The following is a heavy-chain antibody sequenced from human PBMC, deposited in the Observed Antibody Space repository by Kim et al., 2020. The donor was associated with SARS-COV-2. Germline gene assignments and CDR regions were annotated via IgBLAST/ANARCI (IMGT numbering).Heavy chain of an antibody. Sequence: SETLSLTCAVYGGSFSGHSWSWIRQPPGKGLEWIGEITHSGSTKYNPSLKSRLTISIDISKNQFSLKLTSVTAADTGLYYCTRGRVGGVPAPVLGLGPYYDYFILDVWGHGTTVIVSS. D-gene: IGHD1-26*01. J-gene: IGHJ6*02. V-gene: IGHV4-34*01. CDR1: GGSFSGHS. CDR2: ITHSGST. CDR3: TRGRVGGVPAPVLGLGPYYDYFILDV.